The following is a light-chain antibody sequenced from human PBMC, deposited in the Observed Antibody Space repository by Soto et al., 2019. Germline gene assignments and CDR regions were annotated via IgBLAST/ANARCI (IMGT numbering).Light chain of an antibody. CDR3: CSDAGSYTVV. J-gene: IGLJ2*01. CDR1: SSDVGGYNY. CDR2: AVS. Sequence: QSALTQPRSVSGSPGQSVTISCPGTSSDVGGYNYVSWYQQHPGKAPKLMIYAVSKRPSGVPDRFSGSKSGNTASLTISGLQAEDEADYYCCSDAGSYTVVFGGGTKLTVL. V-gene: IGLV2-11*01.